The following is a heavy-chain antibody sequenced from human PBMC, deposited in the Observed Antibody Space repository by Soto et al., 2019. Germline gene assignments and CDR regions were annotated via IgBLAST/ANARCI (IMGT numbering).Heavy chain of an antibody. CDR2: ISAYNGNT. J-gene: IGHJ5*02. CDR3: ARATQGGSGWYWFDP. V-gene: IGHV1-18*01. CDR1: CYTFTSYG. Sequence: ASVTGSCKASCYTFTSYGISWVRQAPGQGLEWMGWISAYNGNTNYAQKLQGRVTMTTDTSTSTAYMELRSLRSDDTAVYYCARATQGGSGWYWFDPWGQGTLVAVSS. D-gene: IGHD6-19*01.